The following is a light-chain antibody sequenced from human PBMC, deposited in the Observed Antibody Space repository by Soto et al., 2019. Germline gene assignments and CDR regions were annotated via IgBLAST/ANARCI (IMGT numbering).Light chain of an antibody. V-gene: IGLV1-44*01. CDR2: NND. J-gene: IGLJ2*01. Sequence: QSVLTQPPSASGTPGQRVTISCSGSSSNIGANPINWYQQLPGTAPKLLIYNNDQRHSGVPDRFSASKSGTSASLAISGLQSEYEADYYCEAWDDSLYGAVLGGGTKVTVL. CDR1: SSNIGANP. CDR3: EAWDDSLYGAV.